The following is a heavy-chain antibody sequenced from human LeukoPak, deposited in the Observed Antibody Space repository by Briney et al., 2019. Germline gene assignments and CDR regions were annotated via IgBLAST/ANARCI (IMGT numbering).Heavy chain of an antibody. J-gene: IGHJ4*02. CDR1: GFTFSSYS. CDR2: ISSSSSYI. CDR3: ARDAVIRVFDY. V-gene: IGHV3-21*01. D-gene: IGHD3-10*01. Sequence: GGSLRLSCAASGFTFSSYSMNWVRQAPGKGLEWVSSISSSSSYIYYADSVKGRFTISRDNAENSLYLQMNSLRAEDTAVYYCARDAVIRVFDYWGQGTLVTVSS.